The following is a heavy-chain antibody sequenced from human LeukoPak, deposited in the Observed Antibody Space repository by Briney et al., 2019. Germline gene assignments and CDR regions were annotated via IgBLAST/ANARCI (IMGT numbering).Heavy chain of an antibody. V-gene: IGHV4-61*01. CDR2: IYYSGST. J-gene: IGHJ5*02. CDR1: GGSISSSSYY. D-gene: IGHD3-10*01. Sequence: SETLSLTCTVSGGSISSSSYYWSWIRQPPGKGLEWIGYIYYSGSTNYNPSLKSRVTISVDTSKNQFSLKLSSVTAADTAVYYCARTYGSGNWFDPWGQGTLVTVSS. CDR3: ARTYGSGNWFDP.